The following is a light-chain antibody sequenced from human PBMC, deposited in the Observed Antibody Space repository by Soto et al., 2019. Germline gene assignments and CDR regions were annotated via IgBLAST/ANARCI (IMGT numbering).Light chain of an antibody. Sequence: QSVLTQPPSVSGAPGQRVTTSCIGSISNIGAGYDVHWYQQLPGKAPKLLISGNNNRPSGVPDRFSGSKSGTSASLAIAGVQAEDEADYYCQSYDSSLSAVVFGGGTKLTVL. CDR2: GNN. CDR3: QSYDSSLSAVV. J-gene: IGLJ3*02. V-gene: IGLV1-40*01. CDR1: ISNIGAGYD.